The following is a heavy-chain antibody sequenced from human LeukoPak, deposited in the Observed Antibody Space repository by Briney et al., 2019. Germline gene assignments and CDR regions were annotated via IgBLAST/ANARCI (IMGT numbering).Heavy chain of an antibody. CDR1: GFTFSSYA. CDR2: ISYDGSNK. D-gene: IGHD6-19*01. CDR3: ARDTGAAVAGGDWYFDY. Sequence: PGGSLRLSCAASGFTFSSYAMHWVRQAPGKGLEWVAVISYDGSNKYYADSVKGRFTISRDNSKNTLYLQMNSLRAEDTAVYYCARDTGAAVAGGDWYFDYWGQGTLVTVSS. V-gene: IGHV3-30-3*01. J-gene: IGHJ4*02.